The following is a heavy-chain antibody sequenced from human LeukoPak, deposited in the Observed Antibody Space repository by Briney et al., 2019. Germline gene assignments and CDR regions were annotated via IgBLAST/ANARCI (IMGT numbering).Heavy chain of an antibody. D-gene: IGHD3-3*01. Sequence: GTSVKVSCKASRFTFTSSAVQWVRQARGQRLEWIGWIVVGSGNTNYAQKFQERVTITRDMSTSTAYMELSSLRAEDTAVYYCARDTMEDAFDIWGQGTMVTVSS. V-gene: IGHV1-58*01. CDR2: IVVGSGNT. CDR3: ARDTMEDAFDI. CDR1: RFTFTSSA. J-gene: IGHJ3*02.